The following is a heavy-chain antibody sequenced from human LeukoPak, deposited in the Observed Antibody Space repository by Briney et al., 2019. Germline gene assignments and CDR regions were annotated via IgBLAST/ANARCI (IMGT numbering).Heavy chain of an antibody. Sequence: PGGSLRLSCAASGFTFDDYGMSWVRQTPGKGLEWVSGIDWNGGTTGYADSVKGRFTISRDNAKNSLYLQMNSLRVEDTALYYCARDSHRAFDIWGQGTMVTVSS. CDR3: ARDSHRAFDI. J-gene: IGHJ3*02. V-gene: IGHV3-20*04. CDR1: GFTFDDYG. CDR2: IDWNGGTT.